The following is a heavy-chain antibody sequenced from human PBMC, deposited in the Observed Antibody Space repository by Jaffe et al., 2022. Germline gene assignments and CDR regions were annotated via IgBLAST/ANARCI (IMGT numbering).Heavy chain of an antibody. CDR1: RFTFSSYG. CDR3: AKGGGVSIGYCSGGSCYSAYYYSYYMDV. D-gene: IGHD2-15*01. Sequence: EVQLLESGGGLVQPGGSLRLSCAASRFTFSSYGMSWVRQAPGKGLEWVSGISGSGGSTYYADSVKGRFTISRDNSKNTLYLQMNSLRVEDTAVYYCAKGGGVSIGYCSGGSCYSAYYYSYYMDVWGKGTTVTVSS. V-gene: IGHV3-23*01. CDR2: ISGSGGST. J-gene: IGHJ6*03.